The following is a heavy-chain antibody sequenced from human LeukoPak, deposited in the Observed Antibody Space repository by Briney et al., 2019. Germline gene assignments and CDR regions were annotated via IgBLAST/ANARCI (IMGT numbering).Heavy chain of an antibody. CDR3: ARGTVPEGYYYYYMDV. Sequence: GGSLRLSCAASGFTFSSYAMHWVRQAPGKGLEYVSAISSNGGSTYYANSVKGRFTISRDNSKNTLYLQMGSLRAEDMAVYYCARGTVPEGYYYYYMDVWGKGTTVTVSS. D-gene: IGHD6-6*01. CDR1: GFTFSSYA. J-gene: IGHJ6*03. CDR2: ISSNGGST. V-gene: IGHV3-64*01.